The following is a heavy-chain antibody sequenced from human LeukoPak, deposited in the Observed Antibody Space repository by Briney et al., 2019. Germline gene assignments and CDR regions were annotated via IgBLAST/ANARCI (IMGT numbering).Heavy chain of an antibody. CDR3: ARGTIVPAAITANFDY. CDR2: IDHSGST. CDR1: GGSFSGYY. J-gene: IGHJ4*02. V-gene: IGHV4-34*01. Sequence: SETLSLTCAVYGGSFSGYYWSWIRQPPGKGLEWIGEIDHSGSTNYNPSLKSRVTISVDASKNQSSLKLSSVTAADTAVYYCARGTIVPAAITANFDYWGQGTLVTVSS. D-gene: IGHD2-2*02.